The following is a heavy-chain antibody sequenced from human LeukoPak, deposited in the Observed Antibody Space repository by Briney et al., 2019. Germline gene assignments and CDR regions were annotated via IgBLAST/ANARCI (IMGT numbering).Heavy chain of an antibody. D-gene: IGHD3-22*01. CDR2: ISAYNGNT. Sequence: ASVKVSCKTSGYTFTSYGIDWVRQAPGQGLEWVGWISAYNGNTNYAQKLQDRVTLTTDASTRTAYMELRSLTSDDTAVYYCAIYDKSLPIDYWGQGTLVTVSS. CDR1: GYTFTSYG. V-gene: IGHV1-18*01. CDR3: AIYDKSLPIDY. J-gene: IGHJ4*02.